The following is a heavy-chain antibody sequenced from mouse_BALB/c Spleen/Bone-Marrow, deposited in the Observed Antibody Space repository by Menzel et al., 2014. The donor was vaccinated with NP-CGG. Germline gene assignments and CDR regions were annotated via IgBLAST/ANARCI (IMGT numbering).Heavy chain of an antibody. CDR3: AREGWLLRFDY. D-gene: IGHD2-3*01. CDR1: GYIFXSYV. Sequence: EVKLMESGPELVKPGTSVKMSCKASGYIFXSYVMDWVKQKPGQGLEWIGYINPYNDVTNYNEKFKGKATLTSDKSSSTAYMEVSSLTSEDSAVYYCAREGWLLRFDYWGQGTTLTVSS. J-gene: IGHJ2*01. CDR2: INPYNDVT. V-gene: IGHV1-14*01.